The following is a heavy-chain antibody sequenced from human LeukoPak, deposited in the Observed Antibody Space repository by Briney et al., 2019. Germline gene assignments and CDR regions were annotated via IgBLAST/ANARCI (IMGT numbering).Heavy chain of an antibody. Sequence: PGGSLRLSCGASGFTFSSYALHWVRQAPGKGLEWVAVISYDGSNKYYTDSVKGRVTISRDNSKNTLYLQINSLGAEDTAVYYCARDVTGNWYYGMDVWGHGTTVTVS. CDR3: ARDVTGNWYYGMDV. CDR1: GFTFSSYA. V-gene: IGHV3-30-3*01. J-gene: IGHJ6*02. D-gene: IGHD1-1*01. CDR2: ISYDGSNK.